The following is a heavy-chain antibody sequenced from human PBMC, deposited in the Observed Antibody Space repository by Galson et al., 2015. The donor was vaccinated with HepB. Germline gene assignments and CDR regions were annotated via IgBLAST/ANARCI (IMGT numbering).Heavy chain of an antibody. CDR2: ISSSSSHI. V-gene: IGHV3-21*06. D-gene: IGHD2-8*01. CDR3: VRDRIDMALMDY. CDR1: GFTFRSYS. J-gene: IGHJ4*02. Sequence: SLRLSCAASGFTFRSYSMNWVRQAPGKGLEWVASISSSSSHIYYGASVKGRFTISRDNARNSLYLQMNTLRAEDTALYYCVRDRIDMALMDYWGQGTLVTVSS.